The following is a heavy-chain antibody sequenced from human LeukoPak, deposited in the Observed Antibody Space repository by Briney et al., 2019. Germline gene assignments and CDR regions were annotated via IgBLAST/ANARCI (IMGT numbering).Heavy chain of an antibody. CDR1: GFTFDDYA. CDR2: ISWNSGSI. Sequence: GGSLRLSCAASGFTFDDYAMPWVRQAPGKGLEWVSGISWNSGSIGYADSVKGRFTISRDNAKNSLYLQMNSLRAEDTALYYCAKDRQYYYGSGSLSYWGQGTLVTVSS. V-gene: IGHV3-9*01. CDR3: AKDRQYYYGSGSLSY. J-gene: IGHJ4*02. D-gene: IGHD3-10*01.